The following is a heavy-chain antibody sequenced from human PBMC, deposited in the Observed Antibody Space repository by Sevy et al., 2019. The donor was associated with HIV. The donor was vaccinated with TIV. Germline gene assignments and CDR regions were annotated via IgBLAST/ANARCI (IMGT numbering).Heavy chain of an antibody. CDR2: ISGSGGST. CDR3: AKASPVGEERWLLIPSDAFDI. CDR1: EFTFSSYA. V-gene: IGHV3-23*01. J-gene: IGHJ3*02. D-gene: IGHD1-26*01. Sequence: GGSLRLSCAASEFTFSSYAMSWVRQAPGKGLEWVSAISGSGGSTYYADSVKGRFTISRDTSKNTLYLQMNSLRAEDTAVYYCAKASPVGEERWLLIPSDAFDIWGQGTMVTVSS.